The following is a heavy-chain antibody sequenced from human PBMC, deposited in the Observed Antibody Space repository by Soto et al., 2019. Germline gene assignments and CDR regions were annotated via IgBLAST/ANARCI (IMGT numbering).Heavy chain of an antibody. CDR3: AREGRWLQSRYYFDY. Sequence: ASVKVSCKASGGTFSSYAISWVRQAPGQGLERMGGIIPIFGTANYAQKFQGRVTITADESTSTAYMELSSLRSEDTAVYYCAREGRWLQSRYYFDYWGQGTLVTVSS. V-gene: IGHV1-69*13. CDR1: GGTFSSYA. CDR2: IIPIFGTA. J-gene: IGHJ4*02. D-gene: IGHD5-12*01.